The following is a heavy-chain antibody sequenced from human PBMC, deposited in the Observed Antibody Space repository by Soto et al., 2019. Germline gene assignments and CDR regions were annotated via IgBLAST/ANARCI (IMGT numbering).Heavy chain of an antibody. D-gene: IGHD3-22*01. Sequence: EVQLVESGGGLIQPGGSLRLSCAASGFTVSSNYMSWVRQAPGKGLEWVSVIYSGGSTYYADSGKGRFTISRDNSKNTLYLQMNSLRAEDTAVYYCARDRVESGYPEYFQHWGQGTRVTVSS. V-gene: IGHV3-53*01. CDR3: ARDRVESGYPEYFQH. CDR2: IYSGGST. CDR1: GFTVSSNY. J-gene: IGHJ1*01.